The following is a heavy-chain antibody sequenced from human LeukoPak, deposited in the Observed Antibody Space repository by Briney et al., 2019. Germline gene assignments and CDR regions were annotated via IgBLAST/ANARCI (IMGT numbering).Heavy chain of an antibody. CDR3: AKRYSWNDAYFDQ. CDR2: INPNSGGT. Sequence: ASAKVSCKASGYTFTGYYMHWVRQAPGQGLEWMGWINPNSGGTNYAQKFQGRVTMTRDTSISTAYMELSRLRSDDTAVYYCAKRYSWNDAYFDQWGQGTLVTVSS. D-gene: IGHD1-1*01. CDR1: GYTFTGYY. J-gene: IGHJ4*02. V-gene: IGHV1-2*02.